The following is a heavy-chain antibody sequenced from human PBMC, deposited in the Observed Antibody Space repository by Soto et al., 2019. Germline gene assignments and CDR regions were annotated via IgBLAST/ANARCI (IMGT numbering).Heavy chain of an antibody. D-gene: IGHD4-17*01. J-gene: IGHJ6*02. V-gene: IGHV3-30*03. CDR2: ISYDGSNK. Sequence: QVQLVESGGGVVQPGRSLRLSCVASGFTFTTYGMHWVRQAPGKGLEWVAVISYDGSNKYSADSVKGRFIISRDSSKNTLYLQMNSLRDEDTAVYYCARDRDYGDYTMRYYYGMDVWGQGTTVTVSS. CDR3: ARDRDYGDYTMRYYYGMDV. CDR1: GFTFTTYG.